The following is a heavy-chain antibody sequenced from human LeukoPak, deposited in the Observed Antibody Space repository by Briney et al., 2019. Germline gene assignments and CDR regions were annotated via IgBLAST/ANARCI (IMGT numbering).Heavy chain of an antibody. Sequence: GGSLRLSCAASGFTFSTYGMHWVRQAPGKGLEWVAFIRYDGSDKYYLDFVKGRFTISRDNSKNTLYLQMNSLRAEDSAVYHCVKDYRSGSYMGHFDYWGQGTLVTVSS. CDR2: IRYDGSDK. CDR3: VKDYRSGSYMGHFDY. J-gene: IGHJ4*02. D-gene: IGHD6-19*01. V-gene: IGHV3-30*02. CDR1: GFTFSTYG.